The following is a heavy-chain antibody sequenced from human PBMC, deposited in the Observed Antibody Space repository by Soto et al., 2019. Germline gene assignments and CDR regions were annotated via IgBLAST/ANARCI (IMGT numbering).Heavy chain of an antibody. CDR3: ARGIQLWLRRINNGYSG. CDR2: IIPMFGTA. Sequence: QVQLVQSGAEVKKPESSVKVSCKAPGGTFSTYAISWVRQAPGQGLEWMGGIIPMFGTANYAQRFQDRVTITADESPNTVYMELSSLRSEDTAVYFCARGIQLWLRRINNGYSGWGQGPLVTVSS. V-gene: IGHV1-69*12. D-gene: IGHD5-18*01. J-gene: IGHJ4*02. CDR1: GGTFSTYA.